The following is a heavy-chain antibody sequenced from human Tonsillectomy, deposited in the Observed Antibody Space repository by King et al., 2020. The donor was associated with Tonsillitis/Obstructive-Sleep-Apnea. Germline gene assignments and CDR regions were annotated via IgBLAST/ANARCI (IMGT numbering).Heavy chain of an antibody. CDR1: GGSFSGYY. D-gene: IGHD2-2*03. CDR2: INHSGST. CDR3: ARGLDSWFDP. J-gene: IGHJ5*02. Sequence: VQLQQWGAGLLKPSETLSLTCAVYGGSFSGYYWSWIRQPPGKGLEWIGKINHSGSTNYNPSLKSRVTISVYTSKNQFSLKLGSVTAADTAVYYCARGLDSWFDPWGQGTLVTVSS. V-gene: IGHV4-34*01.